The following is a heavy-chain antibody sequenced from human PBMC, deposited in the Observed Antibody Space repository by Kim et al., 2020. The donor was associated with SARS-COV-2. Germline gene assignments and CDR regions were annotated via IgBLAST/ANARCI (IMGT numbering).Heavy chain of an antibody. CDR2: T. Sequence: TNSHPPLKSRVTKSVDQSRDQFSLKLRSVTAADTAVYFCARRGARVAFDIWGQGTMVTVSS. CDR3: ARRGARVAFDI. J-gene: IGHJ3*02. V-gene: IGHV4-59*01. D-gene: IGHD2-15*01.